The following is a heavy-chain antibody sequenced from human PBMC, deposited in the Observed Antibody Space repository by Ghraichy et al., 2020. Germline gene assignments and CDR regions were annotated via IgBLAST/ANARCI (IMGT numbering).Heavy chain of an antibody. V-gene: IGHV4-34*01. CDR3: ARGLRRERLGYCSSTSCYNGPSPPSY. D-gene: IGHD2-2*02. CDR2: INHSGST. Sequence: SETLSLTCAVYGGSFSGYYWSWIRQPPGKGLEWIGEINHSGSTNYNPSLKSRVTISVDTSKNQFSLKLSSVTAADTAVYYCARGLRRERLGYCSSTSCYNGPSPPSYWGQGTMVTVSS. CDR1: GGSFSGYY. J-gene: IGHJ3*01.